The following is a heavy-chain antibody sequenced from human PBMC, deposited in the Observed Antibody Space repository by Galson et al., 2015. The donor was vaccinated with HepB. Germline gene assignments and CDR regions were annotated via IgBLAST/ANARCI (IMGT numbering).Heavy chain of an antibody. D-gene: IGHD4-17*01. CDR3: VRGDLTVTTGMGYFDY. Sequence: ETLSLTCAVSGGSITSSNWWNWVRQPPGKGLEWIGEIYPSGNTNYNPSLKSRVTISIDKSKNQFSLKLSSVTAADTAVYYCVRGDLTVTTGMGYFDYWGQGTLVTVSS. J-gene: IGHJ4*02. V-gene: IGHV4-4*02. CDR2: IYPSGNT. CDR1: GGSITSSNW.